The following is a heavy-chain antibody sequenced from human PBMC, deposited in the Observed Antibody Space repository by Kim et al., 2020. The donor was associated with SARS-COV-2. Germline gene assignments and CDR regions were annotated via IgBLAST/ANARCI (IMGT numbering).Heavy chain of an antibody. J-gene: IGHJ4*02. CDR3: TTAFEF. V-gene: IGHV3-33*03. Sequence: PVKGRFTISRDDAKNTVYLQMNRLGAEDTAVYYCTTAFEFWGQGTLVTVSS.